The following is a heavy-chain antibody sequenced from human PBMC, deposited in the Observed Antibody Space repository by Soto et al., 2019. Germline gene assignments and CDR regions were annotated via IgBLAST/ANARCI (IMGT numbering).Heavy chain of an antibody. V-gene: IGHV4-59*08. CDR1: GGSISSYY. Sequence: SETLSLTCTVSGGSISSYYWSWIRQPPGKGLEWIGYIYYSGSTNYNPSLKSRVTISVDTSKNQFSLKLSSVTAADTAVYYCARHGLALRDFPPPHHLTPFDPWGQGTLVTVSS. J-gene: IGHJ5*02. CDR2: IYYSGST. D-gene: IGHD3-3*01. CDR3: ARHGLALRDFPPPHHLTPFDP.